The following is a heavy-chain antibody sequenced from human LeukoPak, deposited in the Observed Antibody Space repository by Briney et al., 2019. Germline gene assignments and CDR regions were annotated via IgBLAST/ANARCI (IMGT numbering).Heavy chain of an antibody. CDR2: IYYSGST. J-gene: IGHJ4*02. CDR3: ASTPYCSGGSCYDY. V-gene: IGHV4-59*01. Sequence: SETLSLTCTVSGGSISSYYWSWIRQPPGKELEWIGYIYYSGSTNYNPSLKSRVTISVDTSKNQFSLKLSSVTAADTAVYYCASTPYCSGGSCYDYWGQGTLVTVSS. CDR1: GGSISSYY. D-gene: IGHD2-15*01.